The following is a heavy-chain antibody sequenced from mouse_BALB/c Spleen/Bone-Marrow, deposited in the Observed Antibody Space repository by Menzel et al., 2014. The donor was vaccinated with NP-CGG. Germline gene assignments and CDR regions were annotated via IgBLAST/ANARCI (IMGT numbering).Heavy chain of an antibody. CDR3: ARKGAMITHYYAMDY. V-gene: IGHV5-17*02. J-gene: IGHJ4*01. CDR2: ISNGSSTI. CDR1: GFTFSSFG. D-gene: IGHD2-4*01. Sequence: EVKLVESGGGLVQPGGSRKLSCAASGFTFSSFGMHWVRQAPEKGLEWVAYISNGSSTIYYADTVKGRFTISRDNPKNTLFLQMTSLRFEDTAMYYCARKGAMITHYYAMDYWGQGTSVTVSS.